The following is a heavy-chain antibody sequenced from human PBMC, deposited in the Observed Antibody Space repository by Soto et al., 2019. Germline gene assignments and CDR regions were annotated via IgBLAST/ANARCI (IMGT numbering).Heavy chain of an antibody. CDR1: GGSISSGGYS. Sequence: QLQLQESGSGLVKPSETLSLTCSVSGGSISSGGYSWSWIRQPPGKGLEWIGYIYHSGSTHYNPSLKSQVTISVDRSKNQFSLKLTSVTAADTAVYYCARNRVGISWYADYWGRGTRVTVSS. V-gene: IGHV4-30-2*01. D-gene: IGHD6-13*01. J-gene: IGHJ4*02. CDR3: ARNRVGISWYADY. CDR2: IYHSGST.